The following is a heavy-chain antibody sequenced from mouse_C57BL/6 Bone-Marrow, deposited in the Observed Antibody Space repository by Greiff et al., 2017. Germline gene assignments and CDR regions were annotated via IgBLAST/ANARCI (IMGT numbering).Heavy chain of an antibody. CDR3: ARSYYEDYYAMDY. J-gene: IGHJ4*01. Sequence: QVQLQQPGAELVRPGSSVKLSCKASGYTFTSYWMDWVKQRPGQGLEWIGNIYPSDSETHYNQKFKDKATLTVYKSSSTAYMQLSSLTSEDSAVYYCARSYYEDYYAMDYWGQGTSVTVSS. CDR2: IYPSDSET. V-gene: IGHV1-61*01. CDR1: GYTFTSYW. D-gene: IGHD1-1*01.